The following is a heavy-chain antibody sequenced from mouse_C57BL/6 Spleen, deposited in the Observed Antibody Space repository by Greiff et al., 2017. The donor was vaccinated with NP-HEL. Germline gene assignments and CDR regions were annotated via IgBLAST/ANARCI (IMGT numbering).Heavy chain of an antibody. CDR2: IYPGDGDT. Sequence: VHLVESGPELVKPGASVKISCKASGYAFSSSWMNWVKQRPGKGLEWIGRIYPGDGDTNYNGKFKGKATLTADKSSSTAYMQLSSLTSEDSAVYFCARGGLRHYAMDYWGQGTSVTVSS. D-gene: IGHD2-4*01. CDR1: GYAFSSSW. CDR3: ARGGLRHYAMDY. V-gene: IGHV1-82*01. J-gene: IGHJ4*01.